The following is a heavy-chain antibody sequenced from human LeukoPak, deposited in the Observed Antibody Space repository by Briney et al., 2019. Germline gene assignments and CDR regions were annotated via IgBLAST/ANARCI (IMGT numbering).Heavy chain of an antibody. D-gene: IGHD1-26*01. CDR3: ARAGIDYYYYYMDV. V-gene: IGHV3-33*01. J-gene: IGHJ6*03. Sequence: GGSLRLSCAASGFTFSSYGMHWVRQAPGKGLEWVAVIWYDGSNKYYADSVKGRFTISRDNSKNTLYLQMNSQRAEDTAVYYCARAGIDYYYYYMDVWGKGATVTVSS. CDR2: IWYDGSNK. CDR1: GFTFSSYG.